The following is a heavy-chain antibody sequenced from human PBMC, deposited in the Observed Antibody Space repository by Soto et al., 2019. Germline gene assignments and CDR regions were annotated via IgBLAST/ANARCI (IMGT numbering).Heavy chain of an antibody. V-gene: IGHV3-9*01. Sequence: GGALILSCAASGFTFDEYAMHWVRQAPGKDLEWVSGISWNSGSIGYADSVKGRFTISRDNAKNSLYLQMNSLRAEDTALYYRAIDFFCSSTSCYGFQHWGQGTLVTVSS. D-gene: IGHD2-2*01. J-gene: IGHJ1*01. CDR2: ISWNSGSI. CDR3: AIDFFCSSTSCYGFQH. CDR1: GFTFDEYA.